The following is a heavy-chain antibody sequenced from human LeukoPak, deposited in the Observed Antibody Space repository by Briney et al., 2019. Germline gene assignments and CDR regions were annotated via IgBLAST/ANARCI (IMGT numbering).Heavy chain of an antibody. CDR1: GDSISSSSYY. CDR3: AKSSYSIFDY. Sequence: SETLSLTCTVSGDSISSSSYYWGWVRQSPGKGLEWIGSIYYSGSTYYNPSLKSRITITVDTSNNQFSLKLSSVTAADTAVYYCAKSSYSIFDYWGQGTLVTVSS. CDR2: IYYSGST. D-gene: IGHD5-18*01. J-gene: IGHJ4*02. V-gene: IGHV4-39*07.